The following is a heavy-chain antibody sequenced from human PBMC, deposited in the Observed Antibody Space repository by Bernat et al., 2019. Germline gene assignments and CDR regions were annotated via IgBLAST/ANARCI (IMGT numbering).Heavy chain of an antibody. CDR3: AILLGTGTTRRDAFDI. CDR1: GASITSSNYY. J-gene: IGHJ3*02. D-gene: IGHD1-7*01. CDR2: IYYSGNT. V-gene: IGHV4-39*01. Sequence: QLQLQESGPGLVKPLETLSLTCTVSGASITSSNYYWGWIRQPPGKGLEWIGSIYYSGNTYYKSSLQNRVTISVDMSKDQFSLKLSSVTAADTAVYYCAILLGTGTTRRDAFDIWGQGTMVTVSS.